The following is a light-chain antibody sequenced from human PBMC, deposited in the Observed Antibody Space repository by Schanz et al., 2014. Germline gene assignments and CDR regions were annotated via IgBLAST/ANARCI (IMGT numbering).Light chain of an antibody. CDR2: GAS. J-gene: IGKJ5*01. CDR1: QSVSNTY. CDR3: QQDYSF. V-gene: IGKV3-20*01. Sequence: IVLTQSPGTLSLSPGERATLSCRASQSVSNTYLAWYQQKPGQAPRLLIYGASSRATGIPDRFSGSGSGTDFTLTITRLEPEDFAVYHCQQDYSFFGQGTRLEIK.